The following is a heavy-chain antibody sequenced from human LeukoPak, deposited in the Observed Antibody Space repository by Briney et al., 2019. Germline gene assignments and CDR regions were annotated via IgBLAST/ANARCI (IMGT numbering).Heavy chain of an antibody. CDR3: ARAGAQRDHYYYYMDV. CDR1: GYGFTSYY. D-gene: IGHD1-26*01. Sequence: ASVQFSCKASGYGFTSYYMHWVRRAPGQGREGMGWINPNSGGTNYAQKFQGRVTMTRDTSISTAYMELSRLRSDDTAVYYCARAGAQRDHYYYYMDVWGKGTTVTVSS. V-gene: IGHV1-2*02. CDR2: INPNSGGT. J-gene: IGHJ6*03.